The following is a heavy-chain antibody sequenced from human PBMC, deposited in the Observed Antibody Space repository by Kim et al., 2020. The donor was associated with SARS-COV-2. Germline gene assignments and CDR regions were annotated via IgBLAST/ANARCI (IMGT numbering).Heavy chain of an antibody. CDR3: THDSPGLYGVDV. CDR2: IYGDDEK. Sequence: SGPTLVNPTQTLTLTCTFSGFSLSASGVGVAWIRQPPGKALEWLALIYGDDEKRYSPSLKSRLTISKDTSKNQVVLTMANMDPVDTATYYGTHDSPGLYGVDVWGQGTMVTVSS. J-gene: IGHJ6*02. D-gene: IGHD2-8*01. V-gene: IGHV2-5*02. CDR1: GFSLSASGVG.